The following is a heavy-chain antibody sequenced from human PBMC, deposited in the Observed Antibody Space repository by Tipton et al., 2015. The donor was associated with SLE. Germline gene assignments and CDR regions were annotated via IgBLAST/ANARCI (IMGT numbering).Heavy chain of an antibody. CDR3: ARVGPLGIDY. D-gene: IGHD3-16*01. Sequence: GSLRLSCAASGFTFNSYTMNWVRQAPGKGLVWVSSISGSSTYIFYADSLKGRFTISRDNARNSLYLQMNRLRADDTAVYYCARVGPLGIDYWGQGTLVTVSS. CDR2: ISGSSTYI. CDR1: GFTFNSYT. V-gene: IGHV3-21*01. J-gene: IGHJ4*02.